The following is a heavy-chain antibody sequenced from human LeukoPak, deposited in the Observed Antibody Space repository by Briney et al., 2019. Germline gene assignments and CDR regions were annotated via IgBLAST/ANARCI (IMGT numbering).Heavy chain of an antibody. J-gene: IGHJ4*02. CDR3: AKDFLGFIVVVPAASDY. CDR1: GFTFSSYA. D-gene: IGHD2-2*01. Sequence: QPGGSLRLSCAASGFTFSSYAMSWVRQAPGKGLEWVSAISGSGGSTYYADSVKGRFTISRDNSKNTLYLQMNSLRAEDTAVYYCAKDFLGFIVVVPAASDYWGQGTLVTVSS. CDR2: ISGSGGST. V-gene: IGHV3-23*01.